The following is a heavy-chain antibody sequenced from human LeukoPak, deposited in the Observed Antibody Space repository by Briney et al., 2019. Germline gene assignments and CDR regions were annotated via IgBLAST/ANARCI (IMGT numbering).Heavy chain of an antibody. Sequence: PGGSLRLSCAASGFTFSSYAMSWVRQAPGRGLEWVSVISASGGSTHYADSVKGRFTISRDNAKNSLYLQMNSLRAEDTAVYYCASGYCTNGVCYPFDYWGQGTLVTVSS. CDR1: GFTFSSYA. CDR2: ISASGGST. D-gene: IGHD2-8*01. J-gene: IGHJ4*02. V-gene: IGHV3-23*01. CDR3: ASGYCTNGVCYPFDY.